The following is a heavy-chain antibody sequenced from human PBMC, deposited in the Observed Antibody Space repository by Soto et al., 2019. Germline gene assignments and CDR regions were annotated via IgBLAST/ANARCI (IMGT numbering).Heavy chain of an antibody. V-gene: IGHV4-4*07. Sequence: TVSGGSISSYYWSWIRQPAGKGLEWIGRIYTSGSTNYNPSLKSRVTMSVDTSKNQFSLKLSSVTAADTAVYYCARVGRYDFWSGYNYYGMDVWGQGTTVTVSS. CDR2: IYTSGST. CDR3: ARVGRYDFWSGYNYYGMDV. D-gene: IGHD3-3*01. J-gene: IGHJ6*02. CDR1: GGSISSYY.